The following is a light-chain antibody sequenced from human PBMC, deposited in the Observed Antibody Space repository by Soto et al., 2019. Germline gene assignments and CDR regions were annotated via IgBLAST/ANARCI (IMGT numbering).Light chain of an antibody. CDR3: QQYNSYSIT. CDR2: KAS. J-gene: IGKJ5*01. V-gene: IGKV1-5*03. Sequence: DIQFTQSPSLLSASIGDRVTMTCRASQSISSWLAWYQQKPGKAPKLLIYKASSLESGVPSRFSGSGSGTEFTLTISSLQPDDFATYYCQQYNSYSITFGQGTRLEIK. CDR1: QSISSW.